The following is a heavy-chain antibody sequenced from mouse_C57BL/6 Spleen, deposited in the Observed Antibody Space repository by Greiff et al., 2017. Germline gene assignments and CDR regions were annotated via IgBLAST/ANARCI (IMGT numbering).Heavy chain of an antibody. J-gene: IGHJ3*01. Sequence: EVQLQQSGPELVKPGASVKISCKASGYTFTDYYMNWVKQSHGKSLEWIGDINPNNGGTSYNQKFKGKATLTVDKSSSTAYMELRSLTSEESAVYYCASSVQLGEAYWGQGILVTV. CDR1: GYTFTDYY. CDR3: ASSVQLGEAY. V-gene: IGHV1-26*01. CDR2: INPNNGGT. D-gene: IGHD4-1*02.